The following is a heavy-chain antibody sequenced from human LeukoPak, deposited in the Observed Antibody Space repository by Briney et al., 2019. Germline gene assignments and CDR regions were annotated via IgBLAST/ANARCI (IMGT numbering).Heavy chain of an antibody. CDR3: ARGVRFERDRDYFDY. J-gene: IGHJ4*02. CDR2: IYHSGST. V-gene: IGHV4-38-2*02. CDR1: GYSISSGYY. D-gene: IGHD3-16*01. Sequence: PSETLSLTCTVSGYSISSGYYWGWIRQPPGKGLEWIGSIYHSGSTYYNPSLKSRVTISVDTSKNQFSLKLSSVTAADTAVYYCARGVRFERDRDYFDYWGQGTLVTVSS.